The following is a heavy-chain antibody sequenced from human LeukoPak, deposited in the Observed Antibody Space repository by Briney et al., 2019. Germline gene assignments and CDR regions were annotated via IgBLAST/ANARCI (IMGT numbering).Heavy chain of an antibody. CDR2: INHSGST. CDR1: GGSFSGYY. CDR3: ARGPLYDYVWGSYRFPRYNWFDP. Sequence: SETLSLTCAVYGGSFSGYYWSWIRQPPGKGLEWIGEINHSGSTNYNPSLKSRVTISVDTSKNQFSLKLSSVTAADTAVYYCARGPLYDYVWGSYRFPRYNWFDPWGQGTLVTVSS. D-gene: IGHD3-16*02. J-gene: IGHJ5*02. V-gene: IGHV4-34*01.